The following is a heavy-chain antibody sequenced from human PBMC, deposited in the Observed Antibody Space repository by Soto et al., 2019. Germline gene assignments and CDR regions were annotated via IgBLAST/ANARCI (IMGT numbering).Heavy chain of an antibody. J-gene: IGHJ3*02. V-gene: IGHV1-69*13. D-gene: IGHD3-22*01. CDR1: GGTFSSYA. CDR3: ARGAYYYDSSGYAFDI. CDR2: IIPIFGTA. Sequence: SVKVSCKASGGTFSSYAISWVRQAPGQGLEWMGGIIPIFGTANYAQKFQGRVTITADESTSTAYMELSRLRSDDTAVYYCARGAYYYDSSGYAFDIWGQGTMVTVSS.